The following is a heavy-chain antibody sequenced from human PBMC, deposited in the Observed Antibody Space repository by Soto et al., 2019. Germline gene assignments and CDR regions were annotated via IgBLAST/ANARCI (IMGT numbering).Heavy chain of an antibody. J-gene: IGHJ6*02. CDR3: ARLSVRVVRTYYYYGMDV. CDR2: INHSGST. CDR1: GGSFSGYY. D-gene: IGHD2-15*01. V-gene: IGHV4-34*01. Sequence: QVQLQQWGAGLLKPSETLSLTCAVYGGSFSGYYWSWIRQPPGKGLEWIGEINHSGSTNYNPSLKSRVTISVDTSKNQFSLKLSSVTAADTAVYYCARLSVRVVRTYYYYGMDVWGQGTTVTVSS.